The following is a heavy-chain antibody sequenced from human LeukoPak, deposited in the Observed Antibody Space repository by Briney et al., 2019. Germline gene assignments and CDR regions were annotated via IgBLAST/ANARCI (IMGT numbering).Heavy chain of an antibody. CDR2: NYCSGNT. D-gene: IGHD3-22*01. CDR3: ARGNDTSGHPLDY. Sequence: PSETLSLTCTVSGGSIRSSSYYWGWIRQPPGKGLEWIGSNYCSGNTYYNPSLKSRVTISVDTSKNQFSLKLSSVTAADTAVYYCARGNDTSGHPLDYWAQGALVTVSS. CDR1: GGSIRSSSYY. V-gene: IGHV4-39*01. J-gene: IGHJ4*02.